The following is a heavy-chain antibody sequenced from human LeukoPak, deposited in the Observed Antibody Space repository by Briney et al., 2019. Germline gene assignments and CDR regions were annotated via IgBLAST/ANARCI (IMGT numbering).Heavy chain of an antibody. CDR1: GGTFSSYA. CDR2: IIPIFGTA. D-gene: IGHD5-18*01. CDR3: ARAGGGRYSYGAYYYYGMDV. Sequence: SVKVSCKASGGTFSSYAISWVRQAPGQGLEWMGGIIPIFGTASYAQKFQGRVTITADESTSTAYMELSSLRSEDTAVYYCARAGGGRYSYGAYYYYGMDVWGIGTTVTVSS. J-gene: IGHJ6*04. V-gene: IGHV1-69*13.